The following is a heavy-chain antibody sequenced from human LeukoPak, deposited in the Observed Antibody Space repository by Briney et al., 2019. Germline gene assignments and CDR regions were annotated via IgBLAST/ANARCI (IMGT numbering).Heavy chain of an antibody. V-gene: IGHV3-30-3*01. J-gene: IGHJ4*02. CDR3: AIVHDSSLYHFVN. CDR1: VFNLTSHG. Sequence: PGRSLRHSCAASVFNLTSHGMACVRQAPGKGLEWVAVISYDGSNKYYADSVKGRFTISRDNSKNTLYLHMNSLRAEDSAVYYCAIVHDSSLYHFVNWGQGTLVTLSS. CDR2: ISYDGSNK. D-gene: IGHD3-22*01.